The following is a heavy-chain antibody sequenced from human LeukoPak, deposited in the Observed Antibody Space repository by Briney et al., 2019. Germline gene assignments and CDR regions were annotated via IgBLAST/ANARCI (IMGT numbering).Heavy chain of an antibody. V-gene: IGHV1-3*01. CDR3: ARVVESSGWSADY. Sequence: ASVKVSCKASGYTFTSYAMHWVRQAPGQRREWMGWINAGNGNTKYSQKFQGRVTITRDTSASPAYMELSSLRSEDTVVYYCARVVESSGWSADYWGQGTLVTVSS. J-gene: IGHJ4*02. CDR1: GYTFTSYA. CDR2: INAGNGNT. D-gene: IGHD6-19*01.